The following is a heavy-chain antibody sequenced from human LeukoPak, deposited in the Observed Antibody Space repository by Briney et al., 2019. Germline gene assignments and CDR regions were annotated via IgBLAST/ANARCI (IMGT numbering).Heavy chain of an antibody. J-gene: IGHJ3*02. V-gene: IGHV3-9*01. Sequence: GGSLILSCAASGFTFDDYAMHWVRQAPGKGLEWVSGISWNSGSIGYADSVKGRFTISRDNAKNSLYLQMNSLRAEDTALYYCAKAYFRLGYCSGGRCRGDAFDIWGQGTMVTVSS. CDR2: ISWNSGSI. CDR1: GFTFDDYA. D-gene: IGHD2-15*01. CDR3: AKAYFRLGYCSGGRCRGDAFDI.